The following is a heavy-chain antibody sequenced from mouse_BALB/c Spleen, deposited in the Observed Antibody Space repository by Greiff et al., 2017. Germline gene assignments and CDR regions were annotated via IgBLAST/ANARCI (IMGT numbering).Heavy chain of an antibody. J-gene: IGHJ4*01. CDR3: AREGGYAMDY. CDR1: GYTFTSYW. D-gene: IGHD3-3*01. V-gene: IGHV1-69*02. Sequence: QVQLQQPGAELVKPGASVKLSCKASGYTFTSYWMHWVKQRPGQGLEWIGEIDPSDSYTNYNQKFKGKATLTVDKSSSTAYMQLSSLTSEDSAVYYCAREGGYAMDYWGQGTSVTVSS. CDR2: IDPSDSYT.